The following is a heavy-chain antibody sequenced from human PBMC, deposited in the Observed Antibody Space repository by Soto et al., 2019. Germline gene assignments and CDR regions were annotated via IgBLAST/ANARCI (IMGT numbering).Heavy chain of an antibody. CDR1: GFTFSSYS. D-gene: IGHD5-18*01. CDR3: ARDKESSYRSAFDI. Sequence: EVQLVESGGGLVKPGGSLRLSCAASGFTFSSYSMNWVRQAPGKGLEWVSSISSSSSYIYYADSVKGRFTISRDNDKNSLYLQMNSMRPDDTAVYYCARDKESSYRSAFDIWGQGTMVTVSS. J-gene: IGHJ3*02. CDR2: ISSSSSYI. V-gene: IGHV3-21*01.